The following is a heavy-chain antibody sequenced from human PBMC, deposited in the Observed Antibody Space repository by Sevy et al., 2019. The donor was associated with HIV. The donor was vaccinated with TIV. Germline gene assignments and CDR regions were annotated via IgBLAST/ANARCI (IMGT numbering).Heavy chain of an antibody. D-gene: IGHD3-22*01. V-gene: IGHV3-53*01. J-gene: IGHJ3*02. Sequence: GGSLRLSCAASGFSVSNSYMSWVRRAPGKGLQWVSVIYSGDSTYYTDSVKGRFTISRDNSKNTLYLQMNSLRAEDTAVYYCARLSVYYYDSSGYYTTGHAFDIWGQGTMVTVSS. CDR1: GFSVSNSY. CDR3: ARLSVYYYDSSGYYTTGHAFDI. CDR2: IYSGDST.